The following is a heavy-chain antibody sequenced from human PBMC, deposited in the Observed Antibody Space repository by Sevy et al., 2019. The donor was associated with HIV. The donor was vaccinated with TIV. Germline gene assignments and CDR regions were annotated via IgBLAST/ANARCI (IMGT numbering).Heavy chain of an antibody. V-gene: IGHV3-7*03. CDR1: EFTFSYYW. CDR3: GGRDFYISSPAGMDV. D-gene: IGHD3-16*01. Sequence: GGSLRLSCAASEFTFSYYWMTWVRQAPGKGLEWVANIKQDGSEKYYVDSVKGRFTISRDNAKNSLYLQMNSLRAEDRALYYGGGRDFYISSPAGMDVWGQGTTVTVSS. CDR2: IKQDGSEK. J-gene: IGHJ6*02.